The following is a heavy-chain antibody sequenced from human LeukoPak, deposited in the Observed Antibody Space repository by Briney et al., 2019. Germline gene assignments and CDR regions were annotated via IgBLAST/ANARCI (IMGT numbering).Heavy chain of an antibody. CDR2: IYYSGST. CDR1: GGSISSYY. Sequence: PSETLSLTCTVSGGSISSYYWSWIRQPPGKGLEWIGYIYYSGSTNYNPSLKSRVTISVDTSKNQFSLKLSSVTAADTAVYYCARERLPIAVAGGYFDYWGQGTLVTVSS. V-gene: IGHV4-59*01. J-gene: IGHJ4*02. CDR3: ARERLPIAVAGGYFDY. D-gene: IGHD6-19*01.